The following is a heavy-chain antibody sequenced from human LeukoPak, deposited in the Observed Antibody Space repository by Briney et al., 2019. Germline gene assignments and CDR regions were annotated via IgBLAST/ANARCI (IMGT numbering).Heavy chain of an antibody. CDR2: INPSGGST. CDR3: ARDSNEWNWFDP. CDR1: GYTFTSYY. J-gene: IGHJ5*02. V-gene: IGHV1-46*01. D-gene: IGHD2-8*01. Sequence: ASVKASCKASGYTFTSYYMHWVRQAPGQGLEWMGIINPSGGSTSYAQKFQGRVTMTRDTSTSTVYMELSSLRSEDTAVYYCARDSNEWNWFDPWGQGTLVTVSS.